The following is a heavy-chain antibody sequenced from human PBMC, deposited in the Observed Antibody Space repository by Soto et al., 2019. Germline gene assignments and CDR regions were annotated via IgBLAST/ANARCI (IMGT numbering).Heavy chain of an antibody. J-gene: IGHJ4*02. Sequence: ASENLSLTCTVSGGSISSSSYYWGWIRQPPGKGLEWIGSIYYSGGTYYNPSLKSRVTISVDTSKNQFSLKLSSVTAADTAVYYCARVSRIQLWLYFDYWGQGTLVTVSS. V-gene: IGHV4-39*01. CDR2: IYYSGGT. D-gene: IGHD5-18*01. CDR1: GGSISSSSYY. CDR3: ARVSRIQLWLYFDY.